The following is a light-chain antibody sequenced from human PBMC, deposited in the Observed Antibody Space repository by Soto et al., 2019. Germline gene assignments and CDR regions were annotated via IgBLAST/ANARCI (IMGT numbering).Light chain of an antibody. Sequence: EIVLTPSPGTLSLSPGERATLSCRASQSVTSTYLAWYQQKPGQAPRLLIYGASNRATGIPDRFSGSGSGTDFTLTISRLEPEDFAVYYCQHYHSSPWTFGQGTKVDIK. CDR2: GAS. CDR1: QSVTSTY. CDR3: QHYHSSPWT. J-gene: IGKJ1*01. V-gene: IGKV3-20*01.